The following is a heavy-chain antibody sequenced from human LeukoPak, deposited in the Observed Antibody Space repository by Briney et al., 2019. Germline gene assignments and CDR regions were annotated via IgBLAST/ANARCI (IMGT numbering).Heavy chain of an antibody. CDR3: AKDYWEWSRVN. CDR2: IRSNGVAD. Sequence: GGSLRLSCATSGFTFRNYAMHWVRQSPGKGLEWVAFIRSNGVADYHSDSVKGRLTIYRDNSKNTLYLQMNSLRPEDTAVYYCAKDYWEWSRVNWGQGTLVTVSS. CDR1: GFTFRNYA. J-gene: IGHJ4*02. D-gene: IGHD3-3*01. V-gene: IGHV3-30*02.